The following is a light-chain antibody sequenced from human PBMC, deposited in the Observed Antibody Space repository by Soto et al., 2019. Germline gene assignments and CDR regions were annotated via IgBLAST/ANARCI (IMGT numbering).Light chain of an antibody. CDR1: QSVSSSY. J-gene: IGKJ4*01. V-gene: IGKV3-20*01. CDR3: QQYGSSPLLT. Sequence: EIVLTQSPGTLSLSPGERATLSCRASQSVSSSYLAWYQQKPGQAPRLLIYGASSRATGIPDRFSGSGAGIAFTLTISRLEPEDFGVYYCQQYGSSPLLTFGGGTKVEIK. CDR2: GAS.